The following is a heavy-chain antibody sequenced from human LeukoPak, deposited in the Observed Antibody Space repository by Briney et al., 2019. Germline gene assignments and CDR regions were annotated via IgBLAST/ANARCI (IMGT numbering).Heavy chain of an antibody. J-gene: IGHJ4*02. V-gene: IGHV1-2*02. CDR2: INPNSGGT. CDR3: ARENCTNGVCYKQLAY. Sequence: ASVKVSCKASGYTFTGYYMHWVRQAPGQGLEWMGWINPNSGGTNYAQKFQGRDTMTRDTSISTAYMELSRLRSDDTAVYYCARENCTNGVCYKQLAYWGQGTLVTVSS. D-gene: IGHD2-8*01. CDR1: GYTFTGYY.